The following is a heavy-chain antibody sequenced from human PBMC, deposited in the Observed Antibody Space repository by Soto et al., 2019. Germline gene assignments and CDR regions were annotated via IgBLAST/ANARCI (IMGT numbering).Heavy chain of an antibody. Sequence: GGSLRLSCAASGFTFSSYGMHWVRQAPGKGLEWVAVISYDGSNKYYADSVKGRFTISRDNSKNTLYLQMNSLRAEDTAVYYCAKDYNDILTGPIDYWGQRTLVTVSS. J-gene: IGHJ4*02. CDR3: AKDYNDILTGPIDY. V-gene: IGHV3-30*18. CDR1: GFTFSSYG. D-gene: IGHD3-9*01. CDR2: ISYDGSNK.